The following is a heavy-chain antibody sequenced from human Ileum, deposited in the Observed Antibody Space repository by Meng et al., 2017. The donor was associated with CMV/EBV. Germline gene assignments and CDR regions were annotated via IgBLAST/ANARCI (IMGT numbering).Heavy chain of an antibody. Sequence: FTFSSYAMSWVRQAPGKGLKWVSGITGSDSSTYYADSVKGRFTISRDNSKNTLYLQMNSLRAEDTAVYYCAKDRVSGTSRPRYFDYWGQRTLVTVSS. J-gene: IGHJ4*02. CDR1: FTFSSYA. CDR3: AKDRVSGTSRPRYFDY. CDR2: ITGSDSST. V-gene: IGHV3-23*01. D-gene: IGHD3-16*01.